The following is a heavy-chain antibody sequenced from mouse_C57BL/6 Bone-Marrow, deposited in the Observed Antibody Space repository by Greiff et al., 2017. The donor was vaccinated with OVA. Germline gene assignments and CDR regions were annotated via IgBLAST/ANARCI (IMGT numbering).Heavy chain of an antibody. Sequence: QVHVKQPGAELVKPGASVKVSCKASGYTFTSYWMHWVKQRPGQGLEWIGRIHPSDSDTNYNQKFKGKATLTVDKSSSTAYMQLSSLTSEDSAVYYCAIESSSYGGYYWYFDVWGTGTTVTVSS. CDR2: IHPSDSDT. CDR1: GYTFTSYW. D-gene: IGHD1-1*01. V-gene: IGHV1-74*01. J-gene: IGHJ1*03. CDR3: AIESSSYGGYYWYFDV.